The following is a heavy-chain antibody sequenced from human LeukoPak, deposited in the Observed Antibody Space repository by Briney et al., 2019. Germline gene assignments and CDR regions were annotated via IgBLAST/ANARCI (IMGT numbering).Heavy chain of an antibody. CDR3: ARGGYCTNGRPCLLFSWFDL. D-gene: IGHD2-8*01. V-gene: IGHV1-69*05. CDR1: GGTFSSYA. Sequence: VASVKVSCKASGGTFSSYAISWVRQAPGQGLEGMGGIIPIFGTANYAQKFQGRVTITTDESTSTAYMELSSLRSEDTAVYYCARGGYCTNGRPCLLFSWFDLWGQGTLVTVSS. CDR2: IIPIFGTA. J-gene: IGHJ5*02.